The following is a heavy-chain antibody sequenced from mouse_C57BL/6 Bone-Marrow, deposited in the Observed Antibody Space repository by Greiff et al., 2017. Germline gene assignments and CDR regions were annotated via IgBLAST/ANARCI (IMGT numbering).Heavy chain of an antibody. CDR2: IDPEDGET. CDR3: TRSLIYYGTNY. J-gene: IGHJ2*01. V-gene: IGHV14-2*01. Sequence: EAQLQQSGAELVKPGASVKLSCTASGFNIKDYYIHWVKQRTEQGLEWIGRIDPEDGETKYAPKFQDKATITADTSSNTAYLQLSSLTSEDTAVYYCTRSLIYYGTNYWGQGTTLTVSS. D-gene: IGHD1-1*01. CDR1: GFNIKDYY.